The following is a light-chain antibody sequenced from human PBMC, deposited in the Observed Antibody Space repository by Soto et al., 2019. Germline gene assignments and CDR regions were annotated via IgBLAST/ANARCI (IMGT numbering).Light chain of an antibody. J-gene: IGLJ3*02. CDR2: DNN. Sequence: QSVLTQPPSVSAAPGQKVTISCSGSSSNIGNNYVSWYQQLPGTAPKLLIYDNNKRPSGIPDRFSGSKSGTSGTLDITGLQAEDEADYYCQSYDSSLSAWVFGGGTKVTVL. V-gene: IGLV1-51*01. CDR3: QSYDSSLSAWV. CDR1: SSNIGNNY.